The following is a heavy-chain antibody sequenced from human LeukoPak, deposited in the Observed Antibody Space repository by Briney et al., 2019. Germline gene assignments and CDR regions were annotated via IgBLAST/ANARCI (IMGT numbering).Heavy chain of an antibody. D-gene: IGHD5-12*01. V-gene: IGHV4-39*07. CDR3: ARESRGYSGYENWFDP. CDR1: RGSIDSTNHY. J-gene: IGHJ5*02. CDR2: IYYSGST. Sequence: PSETLSLTCTVSRGSIDSTNHYWAWIRQPPGKGLEWIGSIYYSGSTYDNPSLKSRVTISLDTSKNQFSLKLSSVTAADTAVYYCARESRGYSGYENWFDPWGQGTLVTVSS.